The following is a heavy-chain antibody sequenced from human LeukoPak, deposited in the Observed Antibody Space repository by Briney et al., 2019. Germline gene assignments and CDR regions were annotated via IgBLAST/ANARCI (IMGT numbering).Heavy chain of an antibody. D-gene: IGHD2-15*01. Sequence: SETLSLTCAVYGGSFSGYYWSWIRQPPGKGLEWIGEINHSGSTNYNPSLKSRVTISVDTSKNQFSLKLSSVTAADTAVYYCARDRYCSGGSCHRGIVDYWGQGTLVTVSS. CDR3: ARDRYCSGGSCHRGIVDY. V-gene: IGHV4-34*01. J-gene: IGHJ4*02. CDR1: GGSFSGYY. CDR2: INHSGST.